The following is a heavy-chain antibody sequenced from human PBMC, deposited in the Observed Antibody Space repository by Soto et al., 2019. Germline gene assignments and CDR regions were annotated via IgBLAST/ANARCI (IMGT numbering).Heavy chain of an antibody. CDR2: ISDSGGRT. CDR1: GFTFNNYA. CDR3: AKDALGDYFYYGMDV. J-gene: IGHJ6*02. V-gene: IGHV3-23*01. Sequence: EVQLLESGGGLVQPGGSLRLSCAVSGFTFNNYAMNWVRQAPGKGLEWVSSISDSGGRTYSADSVKGRFTISRDNSKNTLYLQMNSLRAEDTAIYYCAKDALGDYFYYGMDVWGQGTTVTVSS.